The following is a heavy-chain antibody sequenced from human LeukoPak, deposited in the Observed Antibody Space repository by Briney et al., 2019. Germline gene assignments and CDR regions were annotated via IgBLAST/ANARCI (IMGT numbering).Heavy chain of an antibody. V-gene: IGHV1-2*02. CDR3: ARSHSRIVVVVAATLGY. CDR2: INPNSGGT. J-gene: IGHJ4*02. CDR1: GYTFTGYY. Sequence: ASVTVSCKASGYTFTGYYMHWVRQAPGQGLEWMGWINPNSGGTNYAQKFQGRVTMTRDTSISTAYMELSRLRSDDTAVYYCARSHSRIVVVVAATLGYWGQGTLVTVSS. D-gene: IGHD2-15*01.